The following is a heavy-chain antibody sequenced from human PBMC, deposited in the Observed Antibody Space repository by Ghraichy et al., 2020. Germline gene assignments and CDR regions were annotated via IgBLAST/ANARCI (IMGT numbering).Heavy chain of an antibody. V-gene: IGHV4-34*01. Sequence: GSLRLSCAVYGGSFSGYYWSWIRQPPGKGREWIGEINHSGSTNYNPSLKSRVTISVDTSKNQFSLKLSSVTAADTAVYYCARGRPQGYYYDSSGYYYGLDYWGQGTLVTVSS. CDR1: GGSFSGYY. CDR3: ARGRPQGYYYDSSGYYYGLDY. CDR2: INHSGST. D-gene: IGHD3-22*01. J-gene: IGHJ4*02.